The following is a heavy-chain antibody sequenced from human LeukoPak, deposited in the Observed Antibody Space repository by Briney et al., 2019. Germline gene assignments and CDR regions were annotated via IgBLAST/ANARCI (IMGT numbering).Heavy chain of an antibody. CDR3: ARRALRIDVVVPAALDT. CDR2: INHRGST. D-gene: IGHD2-2*01. CDR1: GGSFSGYY. Sequence: SETLSLTCAVYGGSFSGYYWSWIRQPPGKRREWIGEINHRGSTNYNPSIKSRVTISVDTSKNQSSLKLSSVTAADTAVYYCARRALRIDVVVPAALDTWGQGTLVTVSS. J-gene: IGHJ5*02. V-gene: IGHV4-34*01.